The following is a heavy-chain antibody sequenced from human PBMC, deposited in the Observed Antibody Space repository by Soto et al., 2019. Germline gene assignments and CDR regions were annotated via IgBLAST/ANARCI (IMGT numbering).Heavy chain of an antibody. V-gene: IGHV3-11*01. CDR3: VRDTMSTFGGGIGLGDG. D-gene: IGHD3-16*02. J-gene: IGHJ6*03. CDR1: GFTFSDYY. CDR2: ITSSSRTI. Sequence: GGSLRLSCAASGFTFSDYYMSWIRQAPGKGLEWISYITSSSRTIYYADSVKGRFTISRDNAQNSLYLQMNSLRAEDTAVYYCVRDTMSTFGGGIGLGDGWCRGTTVTVSS.